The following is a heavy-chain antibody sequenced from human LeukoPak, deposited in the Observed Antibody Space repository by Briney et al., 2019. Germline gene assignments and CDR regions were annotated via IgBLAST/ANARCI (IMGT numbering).Heavy chain of an antibody. CDR2: IIPIFGTA. V-gene: IGHV1-69*05. CDR1: GGTFSSYA. J-gene: IGHJ6*03. CDR3: ARAPAHPGIVVVPAAIDYYMDV. Sequence: SVKVSCKASGGTFSSYAISWVRQAPGQGLEWMGGIIPIFGTANYAQKFQGRVTITTDESTSTAYMELSSLRSEDTAMYYCARAPAHPGIVVVPAAIDYYMDVWGKGTTVTVSS. D-gene: IGHD2-2*01.